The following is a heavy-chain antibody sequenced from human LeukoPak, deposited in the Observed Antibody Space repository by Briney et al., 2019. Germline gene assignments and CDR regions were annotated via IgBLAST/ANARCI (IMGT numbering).Heavy chain of an antibody. D-gene: IGHD2-15*01. CDR1: GFTFSSYG. CDR2: ISYDGSNK. J-gene: IGHJ4*02. Sequence: QPGRSLRLSCAASGFTFSSYGMHWVRQAPGKGLEWVAVISYDGSNKYYADSVKGRFTISRDNSKNTLYLQMNSLRAEDTAVYYCAKDRGIYRSGGSCYVGHWGQGTLVTVSS. CDR3: AKDRGIYRSGGSCYVGH. V-gene: IGHV3-30*18.